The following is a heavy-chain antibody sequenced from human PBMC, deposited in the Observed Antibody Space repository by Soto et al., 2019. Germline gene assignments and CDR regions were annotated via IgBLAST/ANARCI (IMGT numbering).Heavy chain of an antibody. CDR3: PRDTSLECLPLPYFDY. J-gene: IGHJ4*02. D-gene: IGHD3-3*01. V-gene: IGHV3-7*03. CDR1: GFTFSSYW. CDR2: IKQDGSEK. Sequence: GGSLRLSCAASGFTFSSYWMSWVRQAPGKGLEWVANIKQDGSEKYYVDSVKGRFTISRDNAKNSLYLQMNSLRAEDTAVYYCPRDTSLECLPLPYFDYWGQGTLVTVSS.